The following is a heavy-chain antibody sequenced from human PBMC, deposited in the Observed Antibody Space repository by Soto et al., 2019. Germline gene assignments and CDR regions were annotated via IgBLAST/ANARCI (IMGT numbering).Heavy chain of an antibody. CDR3: ARETVGGHDRANWFDP. CDR1: GGSISSSNW. CDR2: IYHSGST. J-gene: IGHJ5*02. Sequence: SETLSLTCAVSGGSISSSNWWSWVRQPPGKGLEWIGEIYHSGSTNYNPSLKSRVTISVDKSKNQFSLMLSSVTAADTSVYFCARETVGGHDRANWFDPWGQGTLVTVSS. D-gene: IGHD5-12*01. V-gene: IGHV4-4*02.